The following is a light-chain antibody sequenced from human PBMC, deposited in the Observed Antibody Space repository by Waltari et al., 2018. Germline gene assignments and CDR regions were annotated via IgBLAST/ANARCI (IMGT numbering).Light chain of an antibody. V-gene: IGLV2-23*01. J-gene: IGLJ3*02. CDR2: QGT. Sequence: QSALTQPASMSASPGQSITISCTATNNDVGTYDLVSWYQQHPGRAPKLLIFQGTKRPSEVSVRFSGSKSADTASLTISGLQPEDEADYYCCSYAGTWLFGGGTKVTVL. CDR3: CSYAGTWL. CDR1: NNDVGTYDL.